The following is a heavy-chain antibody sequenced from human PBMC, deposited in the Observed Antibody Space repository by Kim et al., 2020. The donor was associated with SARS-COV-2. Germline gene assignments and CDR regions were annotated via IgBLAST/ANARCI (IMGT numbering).Heavy chain of an antibody. J-gene: IGHJ4*02. Sequence: GGSLRLSCVASGFTFSSYWMHWVRQAPGKGLVWVSRVNSDASSTTYADSVKVRFTISRDNARNTLYLQMNSLRVEDTAVYYCSSLSTGYVWDKFDYWGQGTLVTVSS. CDR2: VNSDASST. CDR3: SSLSTGYVWDKFDY. D-gene: IGHD3-16*01. V-gene: IGHV3-74*01. CDR1: GFTFSSYW.